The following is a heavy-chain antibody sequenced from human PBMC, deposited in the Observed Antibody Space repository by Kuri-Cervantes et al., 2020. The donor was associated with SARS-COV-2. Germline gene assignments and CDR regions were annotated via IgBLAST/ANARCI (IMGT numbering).Heavy chain of an antibody. J-gene: IGHJ6*02. CDR2: ISGSGGST. CDR1: GFTFSSYA. Sequence: GESLKISCAASGFTFSSYAMSWVRQAPGKGLEWVSAISGSGGSTYYADSVKGRFTISRDNSKNTLYLQMNSLRAEDTAVYYCAKEGRVPAARYYYYGMDVWGQGTTVTDSS. D-gene: IGHD2-2*01. V-gene: IGHV3-23*01. CDR3: AKEGRVPAARYYYYGMDV.